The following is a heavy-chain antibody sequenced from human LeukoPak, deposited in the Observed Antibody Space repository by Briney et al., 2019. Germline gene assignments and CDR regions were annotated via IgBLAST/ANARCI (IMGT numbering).Heavy chain of an antibody. D-gene: IGHD6-19*01. CDR1: GFTFSTFA. J-gene: IGHJ4*02. CDR2: IFPSGGEI. CDR3: ARETSIAVAGY. V-gene: IGHV3-23*01. Sequence: PGGSLRLSCAASGFTFSTFAMIWVRQPPGKGLEWVSSIFPSGGEIHYADSVRGRFTISRDNSKSTLSLQMNSLRAEDTAVYYCARETSIAVAGYWGQGTLVTVSS.